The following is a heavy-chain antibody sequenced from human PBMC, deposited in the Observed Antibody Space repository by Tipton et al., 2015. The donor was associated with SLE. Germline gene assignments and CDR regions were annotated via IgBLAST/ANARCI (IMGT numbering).Heavy chain of an antibody. D-gene: IGHD5-24*01. Sequence: SLRLSCAASGFTFSSYGMHWVRQAPGKGLEWVAVISYDGSNKYYADSVKGRFTISRDNSKNTLYLQMNSLRAEDTAVYYCAEMASDYWGQGTLVTVSS. J-gene: IGHJ4*02. CDR2: ISYDGSNK. CDR3: AEMASDY. CDR1: GFTFSSYG. V-gene: IGHV3-30*03.